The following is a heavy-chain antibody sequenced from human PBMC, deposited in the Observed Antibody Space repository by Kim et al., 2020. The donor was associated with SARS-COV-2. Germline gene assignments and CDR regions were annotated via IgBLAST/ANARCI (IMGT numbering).Heavy chain of an antibody. Sequence: GGSLRLSCAASGFTFSSYWMHWVRQAPGKGLVWVSRINSDGSSTSYADSVKGRFTISRDNAKNTLYLQMNSLRAEDTAVYYCAREPTQGVLGMVRGVNDAFNIWGHGTIVTVSS. V-gene: IGHV3-74*01. CDR1: GFTFSSYW. CDR2: INSDGSST. J-gene: IGHJ3*02. D-gene: IGHD3-10*01. CDR3: AREPTQGVLGMVRGVNDAFNI.